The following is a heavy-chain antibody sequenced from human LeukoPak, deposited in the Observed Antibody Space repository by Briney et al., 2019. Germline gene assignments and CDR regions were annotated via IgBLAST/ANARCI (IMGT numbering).Heavy chain of an antibody. CDR2: ISGSGGST. CDR3: AREPAFDI. CDR1: GFTFSNYA. V-gene: IGHV3-23*01. J-gene: IGHJ3*02. Sequence: PGGSLRLSCAASGFTFSNYAMSWVRQAPGKGLEWVSGISGSGGSTYFADSVKGRFTISRDNAKNSLYLQMNSLRAENTAVYYCAREPAFDIWGQGTMVTVSS.